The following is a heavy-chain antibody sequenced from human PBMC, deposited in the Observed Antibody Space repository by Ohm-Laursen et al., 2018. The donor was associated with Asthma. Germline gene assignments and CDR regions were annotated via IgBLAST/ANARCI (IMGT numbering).Heavy chain of an antibody. CDR3: AKDRHVVVPAAIQYYYYYGMDV. J-gene: IGHJ6*02. Sequence: SLRLSCSASGFTFSSYGMHWVRQAPGKGLEWVAVISYDGSNKYYADSVKGRFTISRDNSKNTLYLQMNSLRAEDTAVYYCAKDRHVVVPAAIQYYYYYGMDVWGQGTTVTVSS. D-gene: IGHD2-2*02. V-gene: IGHV3-30*18. CDR2: ISYDGSNK. CDR1: GFTFSSYG.